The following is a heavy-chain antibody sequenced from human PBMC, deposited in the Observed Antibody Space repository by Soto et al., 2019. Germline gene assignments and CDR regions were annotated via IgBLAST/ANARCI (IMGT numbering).Heavy chain of an antibody. V-gene: IGHV4-39*01. CDR3: ARHYRTTHADY. CDR2: IYYSGST. D-gene: IGHD2-15*01. Sequence: SETLSLTCTVSGGSISSSSYYWGWIRQPPGKGLEWIGSIYYSGSTYYNPSLKSRVTISVDTSKNQFSLKLSSVTAADTAVYYCARHYRTTHADYWGQGTLVTVSS. J-gene: IGHJ4*02. CDR1: GGSISSSSYY.